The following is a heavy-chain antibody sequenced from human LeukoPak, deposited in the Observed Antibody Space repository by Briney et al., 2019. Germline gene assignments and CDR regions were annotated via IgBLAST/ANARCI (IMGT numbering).Heavy chain of an antibody. J-gene: IGHJ4*02. CDR3: TRDQTPYY. Sequence: PGGSLRLSCATSGFTSSSYAMTWVRQAPGKGLEWVGFIASETYGGTAEYAASVKGRFTISRDDSKSIAYLQMNSLKTEDTAVYYCTRDQTPYYWGQGTLVTVSS. CDR1: GFTSSSYA. CDR2: IASETYGGTA. V-gene: IGHV3-49*04.